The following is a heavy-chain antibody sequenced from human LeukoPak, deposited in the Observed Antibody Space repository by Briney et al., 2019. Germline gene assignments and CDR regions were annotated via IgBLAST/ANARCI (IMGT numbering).Heavy chain of an antibody. Sequence: GGSLRLSCLASGFSFNSYTMNWVPAAPGKGLEWVSTISPVSSYTWYAESVKGRFTISRDNPKNSLYLQMDSLRAEDTAVYYCVRDVSRRIGMDVWGQGTTVTVSS. V-gene: IGHV3-21*01. J-gene: IGHJ6*02. CDR3: VRDVSRRIGMDV. D-gene: IGHD2/OR15-2a*01. CDR1: GFSFNSYT. CDR2: ISPVSSYT.